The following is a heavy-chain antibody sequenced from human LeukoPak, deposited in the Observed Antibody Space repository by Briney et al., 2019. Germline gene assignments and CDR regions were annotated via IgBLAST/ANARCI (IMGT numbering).Heavy chain of an antibody. CDR3: ARSYIRDWLFFNWFDP. J-gene: IGHJ5*02. CDR2: ISSSSSYI. Sequence: PGGSLRLSCAASGFTFSSYSMNWVRQAPGKGLEWVSSISSSSSYIYYADSVKGRFTISRDNAKNSLYLQMNSLRDEDTAVYYCARSYIRDWLFFNWFDPWGQGTLVTVSS. D-gene: IGHD3/OR15-3a*01. CDR1: GFTFSSYS. V-gene: IGHV3-21*01.